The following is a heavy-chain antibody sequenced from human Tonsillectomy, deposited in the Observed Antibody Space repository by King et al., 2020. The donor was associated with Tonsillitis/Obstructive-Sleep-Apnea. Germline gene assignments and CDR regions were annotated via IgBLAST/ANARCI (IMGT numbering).Heavy chain of an antibody. CDR3: ARDAYGFWGRYSDY. CDR1: GFTFSSYW. CDR2: IKQDGSEK. D-gene: IGHD3-3*01. J-gene: IGHJ4*02. V-gene: IGHV3-7*01. Sequence: VQLVESGGGLVQPGGSLRLSCAASGFTFSSYWMTWVRQAPGKGLEWVANIKQDGSEKYYVDSVKGRFTISRDNAKNSLYLQMNSLGAEDTAVYDCARDAYGFWGRYSDYWRQGTLVTVAS.